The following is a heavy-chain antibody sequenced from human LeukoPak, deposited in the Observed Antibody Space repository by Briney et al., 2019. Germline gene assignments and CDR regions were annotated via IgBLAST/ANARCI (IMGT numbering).Heavy chain of an antibody. Sequence: PGRSLRLSCAASGFTFLKYGMHWVRQAPGKGLEWVSYISSSGSTIYYADSVKGRFTISRDNAKNSLYLQMNSLRAEDTAVYYCAELGITMIGGVWGKGTTVTISS. V-gene: IGHV3-48*03. J-gene: IGHJ6*04. CDR1: GFTFLKYG. CDR2: ISSSGSTI. CDR3: AELGITMIGGV. D-gene: IGHD3-10*02.